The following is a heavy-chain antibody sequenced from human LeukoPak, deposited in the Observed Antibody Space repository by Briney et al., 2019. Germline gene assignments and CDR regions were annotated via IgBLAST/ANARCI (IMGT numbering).Heavy chain of an antibody. V-gene: IGHV4-34*01. CDR2: INHSGNS. Sequence: PSETQSLTCAVYGGSFSGYYWSWIRQPPGKGLEWIWEINHSGNSNYNPSLESRVTILVDASKNQFSLKLSSVTAADTAVYYCARGRSCSGGGCYPITLDYWGQGTLLTVSS. D-gene: IGHD2-15*01. CDR3: ARGRSCSGGGCYPITLDY. J-gene: IGHJ4*02. CDR1: GGSFSGYY.